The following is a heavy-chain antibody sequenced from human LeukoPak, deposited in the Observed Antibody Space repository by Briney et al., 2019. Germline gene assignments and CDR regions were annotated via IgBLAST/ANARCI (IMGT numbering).Heavy chain of an antibody. CDR2: IYYSGST. J-gene: IGHJ4*02. CDR1: GGSISSYY. V-gene: IGHV4-59*01. D-gene: IGHD3-22*01. CDR3: ARGRYYYDSSGSLKYFDY. Sequence: SETLSLTCTVSGGSISSYYWSWIRQPPGKGLEWIGYIYYSGSTNYNPSLKIRVTISVDTSKNQFYLKLSSVTAADTAVYYCARGRYYYDSSGSLKYFDYWGQGTLVTVSS.